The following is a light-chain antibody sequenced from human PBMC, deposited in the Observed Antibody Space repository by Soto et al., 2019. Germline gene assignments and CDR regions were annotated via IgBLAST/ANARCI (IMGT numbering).Light chain of an antibody. Sequence: DVQMTQSPSTLSASIGERITISCRANQSISNFLAWYQQKPGKAPKLLIYDASTLESGVPSRFRGSGSGTEFTLTISRLQSEDFEVYYCQQYNNWPWTFGQGTKVDIK. J-gene: IGKJ1*01. CDR3: QQYNNWPWT. CDR2: DAS. CDR1: QSISNF. V-gene: IGKV1-5*01.